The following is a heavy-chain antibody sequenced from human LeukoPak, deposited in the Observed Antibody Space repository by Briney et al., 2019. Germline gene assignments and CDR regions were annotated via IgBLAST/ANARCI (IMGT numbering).Heavy chain of an antibody. D-gene: IGHD6-13*01. Sequence: GGSLRLSCAASGFTFSSYAMSWVRQAPRKGLEWVSAISGSGGSTYYADSVKGRFTISRDNSKNTLYLQMNSLRAEDTAVYYCAKTHSSSWYGWFDPWGQGTLVSVSS. V-gene: IGHV3-23*01. J-gene: IGHJ5*02. CDR2: ISGSGGST. CDR1: GFTFSSYA. CDR3: AKTHSSSWYGWFDP.